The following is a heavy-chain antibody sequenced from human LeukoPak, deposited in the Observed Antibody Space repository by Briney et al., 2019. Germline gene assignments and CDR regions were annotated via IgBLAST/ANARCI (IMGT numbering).Heavy chain of an antibody. CDR1: GGSISSGGYY. Sequence: SQTLSLTCTVSGGSISSGGYYWSWIRQHPGKGLEWIGYIYYSRSTYYNPSLKSRVTISVDTSKNQFSLKLSSVTAADTAVYYCAVYSGSYYTPGYWGQGTLVTVSS. CDR3: AVYSGSYYTPGY. CDR2: IYYSRST. J-gene: IGHJ4*02. D-gene: IGHD1-26*01. V-gene: IGHV4-31*03.